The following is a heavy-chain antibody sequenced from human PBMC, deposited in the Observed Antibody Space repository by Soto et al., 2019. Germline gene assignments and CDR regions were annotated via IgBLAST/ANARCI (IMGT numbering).Heavy chain of an antibody. J-gene: IGHJ5*02. V-gene: IGHV3-23*01. CDR1: GFTFSSYA. CDR2: VDGSGGDT. D-gene: IGHD2-2*01. CDR3: ARDRGCRSTSCYREFDP. Sequence: GGSLRLSCAASGFTFSSYAMGWLRQAPGTGPEWVAFVDGSGGDTSFADSVKGRFTISRDNSKNSLYLHMNSLRAEDTGRYYCARDRGCRSTSCYREFDPWGQGTLVTVSS.